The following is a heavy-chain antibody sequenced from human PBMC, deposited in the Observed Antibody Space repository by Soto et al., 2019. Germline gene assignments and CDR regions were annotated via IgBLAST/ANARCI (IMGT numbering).Heavy chain of an antibody. D-gene: IGHD3-3*01. J-gene: IGHJ5*02. CDR2: ITPILNAT. CDR3: TTLGP. Sequence: QVQLVQSGAEVKKRGSSVMVSCKGYGGTLNRFTISWVRQAPGQGLEWMGRITPILNATNNAPKFQGRVTITADKSTNAAYMELTSLTSDDTAVYYCTTLGPWGQGTLVTVSP. CDR1: GGTLNRFT. V-gene: IGHV1-69*08.